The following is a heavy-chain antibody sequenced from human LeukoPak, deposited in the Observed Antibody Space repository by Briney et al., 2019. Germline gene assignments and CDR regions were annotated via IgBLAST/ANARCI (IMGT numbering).Heavy chain of an antibody. D-gene: IGHD2-21*02. CDR2: ISPNSGGT. J-gene: IGHJ6*02. CDR1: GYTFTDYY. CDR3: ARDQAYCGADCFSYFYAIGV. V-gene: IGHV1-2*02. Sequence: ASVKVSCKASGYTFTDYYMHWVRQAPGQGLEWMGWISPNSGGTNYAQKFQGRVTMTRDTSISTAYMEVSRLRYDDTAVYYCARDQAYCGADCFSYFYAIGVWGQGTTVTVSS.